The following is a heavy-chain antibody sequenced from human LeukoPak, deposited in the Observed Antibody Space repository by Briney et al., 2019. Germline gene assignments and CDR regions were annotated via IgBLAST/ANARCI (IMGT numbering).Heavy chain of an antibody. CDR1: GFTLSTNA. D-gene: IGHD3-22*01. V-gene: IGHV3-7*03. CDR3: ARGANYYDSSGYSDY. CDR2: IKQDGSEK. Sequence: PGGSLRLSCLTSGFTLSTNAMSWVRQAPGKGLEWVANIKQDGSEKYYVDSVKGRFTISRDNAKNSLYLQMNSLRAEDTAVYYCARGANYYDSSGYSDYWGQGTLVTVSS. J-gene: IGHJ4*02.